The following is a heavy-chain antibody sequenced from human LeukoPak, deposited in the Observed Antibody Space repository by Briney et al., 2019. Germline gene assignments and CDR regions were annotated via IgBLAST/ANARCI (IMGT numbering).Heavy chain of an antibody. CDR1: GFIFGSYS. CDR3: ASQGSGYDSPIDH. D-gene: IGHD5-12*01. CDR2: ISSSSSYI. V-gene: IGHV3-21*01. Sequence: GGSLRLSCTASGFIFGSYSMNWVRQAPGKGLEWVSSISSSSSYIYYADSVKGRFTISRDNARNSLYLQMNSLRAEDTAVYYCASQGSGYDSPIDHWGQGTLVTVSS. J-gene: IGHJ4*02.